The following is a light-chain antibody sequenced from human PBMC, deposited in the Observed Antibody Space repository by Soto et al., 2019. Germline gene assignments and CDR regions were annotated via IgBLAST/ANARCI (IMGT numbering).Light chain of an antibody. CDR3: SSFTSTHTYV. V-gene: IGLV2-14*03. CDR1: SSDVGGYHY. CDR2: QVS. J-gene: IGLJ1*01. Sequence: QSVLTQPASVSGSPGQSMTISCTGSSSDVGGYHYVSWYQQHPGKAPKLIIYQVSHRPSGVPDRFSGSKSGNTASLTISGPQGEDEATYYCSSFTSTHTYVFGTGTKVTVL.